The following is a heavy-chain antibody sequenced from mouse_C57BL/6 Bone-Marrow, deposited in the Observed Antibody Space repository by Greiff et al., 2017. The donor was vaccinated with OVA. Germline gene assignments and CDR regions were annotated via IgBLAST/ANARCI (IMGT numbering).Heavy chain of an antibody. V-gene: IGHV1-82*01. CDR1: GYAFSSSW. CDR2: IYPGDGDT. J-gene: IGHJ1*03. Sequence: QVHVKQSGPELVKPGASVKISCKASGYAFSSSWMNWVKQRPGKGLEWIGRIYPGDGDTNYNGKFKGKATLTADKSSSTAYMQLSSLTSEDSAVYFCARPLITTVVATDWYFDVWGTGTTVTVSS. CDR3: ARPLITTVVATDWYFDV. D-gene: IGHD1-1*01.